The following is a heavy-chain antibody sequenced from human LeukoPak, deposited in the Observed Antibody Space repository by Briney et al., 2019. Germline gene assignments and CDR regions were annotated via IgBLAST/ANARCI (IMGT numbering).Heavy chain of an antibody. D-gene: IGHD2-15*01. Sequence: ASVKVFCKASGYTFTSYDINWVRKATGQGLEWMGWMNPNSGNTGYAQKFQGRVTMTRNTSISTAYMELSSLRSEDTAVYYCARGRFGGIVVAYYYYGMDVWGQGTTVTVSS. CDR3: ARGRFGGIVVAYYYYGMDV. CDR2: MNPNSGNT. V-gene: IGHV1-8*01. CDR1: GYTFTSYD. J-gene: IGHJ6*02.